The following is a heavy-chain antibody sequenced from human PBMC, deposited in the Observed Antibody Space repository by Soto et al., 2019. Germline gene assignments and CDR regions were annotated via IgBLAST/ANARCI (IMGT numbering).Heavy chain of an antibody. CDR3: ARVKNYDFWSGRPNWFDP. D-gene: IGHD3-3*01. J-gene: IGHJ5*02. CDR1: CLSISSYY. Sequence: SETLSLTYTNSCLSISSYYWNWITKTPGKGLEWIGYIYYSGSTNHNPPLKSRVTISVDTSKNQFSLQLTSVTAADTAVYYCARVKNYDFWSGRPNWFDPWGQGTLVTVS. CDR2: IYYSGST. V-gene: IGHV4-59*01.